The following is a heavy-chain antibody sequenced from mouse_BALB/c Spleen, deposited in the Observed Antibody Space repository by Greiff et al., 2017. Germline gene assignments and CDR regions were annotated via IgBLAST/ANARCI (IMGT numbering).Heavy chain of an antibody. CDR2: INPYNDGT. J-gene: IGHJ2*01. CDR1: GYTFTSYV. CDR3: ARSEYGNYDYFDY. Sequence: EVQGVESGPELVKPGASVKMSCKASGYTFTSYVMHWVKQKPGQGLEWIGYINPYNDGTKYNEKFKGKATLTSDKSSSTAYMELSSLTSEDSAVYYCARSEYGNYDYFDYWGQGTTLTVSS. D-gene: IGHD2-1*01. V-gene: IGHV1-14*01.